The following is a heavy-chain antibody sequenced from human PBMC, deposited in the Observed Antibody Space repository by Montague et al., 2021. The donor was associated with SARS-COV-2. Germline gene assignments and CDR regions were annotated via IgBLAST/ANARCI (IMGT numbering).Heavy chain of an antibody. D-gene: IGHD2-15*01. CDR3: ARDTGISGAFDI. J-gene: IGHJ3*02. V-gene: IGHV4-34*09. Sequence: NYNPSLKSRFTISVDTSRNQFSLKLSSVTAADTAVHYCARDTGISGAFDIWGQGTMVNVFS.